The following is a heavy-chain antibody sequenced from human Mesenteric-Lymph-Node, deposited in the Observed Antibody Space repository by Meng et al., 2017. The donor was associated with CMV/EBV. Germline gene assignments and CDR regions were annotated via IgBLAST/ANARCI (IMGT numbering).Heavy chain of an antibody. Sequence: GESLKISCAASGFTFSSYWMHWVRQAPGKGLVWVSRINSDGSSTSYADSVKGRFTISRDNAKNTLYLQMNSLRAEETAVYYCARGGIVVVPAAIWTLYYYYGMDVWGQETTVTVSS. CDR3: ARGGIVVVPAAIWTLYYYYGMDV. V-gene: IGHV3-74*01. CDR1: GFTFSSYW. D-gene: IGHD2-2*01. J-gene: IGHJ6*02. CDR2: INSDGSST.